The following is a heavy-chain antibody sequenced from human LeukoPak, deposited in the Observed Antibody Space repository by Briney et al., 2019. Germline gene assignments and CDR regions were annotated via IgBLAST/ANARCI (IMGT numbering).Heavy chain of an antibody. CDR3: ARVGGLKIRRFIIFFGLGGYYNCVVG. CDR1: GGSFSGYY. D-gene: IGHD3-10*01. J-gene: IGHJ6*02. V-gene: IGHV4-34*01. Sequence: PSETLSLTCGVSGGSFSGYYWSWIRQSPGKGLEWIGEINESGSTDYNPSLMSRVTISLDTSKNQFSLKLSSMTAADTATYYCARVGGLKIRRFIIFFGLGGYYNCVVGWGQGTTVSVCS. CDR2: INESGST.